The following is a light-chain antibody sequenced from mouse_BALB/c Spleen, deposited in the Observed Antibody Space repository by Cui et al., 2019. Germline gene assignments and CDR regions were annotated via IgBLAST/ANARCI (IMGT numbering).Light chain of an antibody. CDR2: AAT. CDR3: QHFWGTPYT. CDR1: ENIYSN. V-gene: IGKV12-46*01. J-gene: IGKJ2*01. Sequence: DIQMTQSPASLSVSVGETVTITCRASENIYSNLAWYQQKQGKSPQLLVYAATNLADGVPSRFSGSGSGTQYSLKINSLQSEDFGSYYCQHFWGTPYTFGGGDQAGNKT.